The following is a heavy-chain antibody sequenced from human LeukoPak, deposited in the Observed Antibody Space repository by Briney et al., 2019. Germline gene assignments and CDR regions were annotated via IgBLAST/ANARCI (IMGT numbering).Heavy chain of an antibody. CDR1: GFTFSSYG. Sequence: GRSLRLSCAASGFTFSSYGMHWVRQAPGKGLEWVAVISYDGSNKYYADSVKGRFTISRDNSKNTLYLQMNSLRAEDTAVYYCAKGGSKGYWGQGTLVTVSS. V-gene: IGHV3-30*18. J-gene: IGHJ4*02. CDR2: ISYDGSNK. D-gene: IGHD2-15*01. CDR3: AKGGSKGY.